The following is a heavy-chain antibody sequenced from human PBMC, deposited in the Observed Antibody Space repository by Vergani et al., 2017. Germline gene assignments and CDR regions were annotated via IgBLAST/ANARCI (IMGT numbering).Heavy chain of an antibody. D-gene: IGHD5-12*01. CDR1: GGSISSYY. V-gene: IGHV4-59*01. CDR2: IYYSGST. CDR3: ASYWEYSGYDFVY. Sequence: QVQLQESGPGLVKPSETLSLTCTVSGGSISSYYWSWIRQPPGKGLEWIGYIYYSGSTNYNPSLKSRVTISVDTSKNQFSLKLSSVTAADTAGYDCASYWEYSGYDFVYWDQGTLVAVSS. J-gene: IGHJ4*02.